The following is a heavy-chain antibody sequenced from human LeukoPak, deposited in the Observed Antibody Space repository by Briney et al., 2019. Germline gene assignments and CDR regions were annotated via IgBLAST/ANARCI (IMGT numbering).Heavy chain of an antibody. CDR1: GYSITSYL. Sequence: GESLKISSKGCGYSITSYLIGRGRHKPGEDVEWMGIIYPGDSDTKYNPSLQSQVTISADTSISAASLQWSSRKASAAAMYYCARVKDSCGGSCCYMDVWGKGTTVTVSS. CDR3: ARVKDSCGGSCCYMDV. V-gene: IGHV5-51*01. CDR2: IYPGDSDT. D-gene: IGHD2-15*01. J-gene: IGHJ6*03.